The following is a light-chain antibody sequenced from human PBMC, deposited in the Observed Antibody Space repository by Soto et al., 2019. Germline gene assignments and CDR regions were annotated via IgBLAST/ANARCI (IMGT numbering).Light chain of an antibody. CDR1: SSNIGGNS. CDR2: DDD. V-gene: IGLV1-51*01. J-gene: IGLJ1*01. CDR3: GSWDSSLSAYV. Sequence: SVLTQPPSVSAAPGQRVTISCSGSSSNIGGNSVSWYQQLPGTAPKLLIYDDDKRPSGIPDRSSGSKSGTSATLGITGFQTGDEADYYCGSWDSSLSAYVFGTVSKVTGL.